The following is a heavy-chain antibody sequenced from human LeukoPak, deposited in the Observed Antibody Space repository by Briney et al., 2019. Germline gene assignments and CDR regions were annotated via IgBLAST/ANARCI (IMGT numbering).Heavy chain of an antibody. Sequence: GGALILSCAASGFTFSSYAMPSVRQAPGKGLEWVAVISYDGSIKYYADSGKGRFTISRDNSKNTLDLQMNSLRAEDTAVYYCARDPSRLGAWIQLWPPYNWFEPWGQGPLVTVSS. CDR3: ARDPSRLGAWIQLWPPYNWFEP. J-gene: IGHJ5*02. CDR1: GFTFSSYA. CDR2: ISYDGSIK. V-gene: IGHV3-30-3*01. D-gene: IGHD5-18*01.